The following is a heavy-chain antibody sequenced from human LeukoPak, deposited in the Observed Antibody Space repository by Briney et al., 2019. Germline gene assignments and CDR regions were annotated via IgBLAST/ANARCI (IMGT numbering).Heavy chain of an antibody. Sequence: SETLSLTCAVSGYSISSGYHWGWIRQPPGKGLEWIGSIYHSGSTYYEPSLKSRITISVDTSKNHFSLKLSSVTAADTAVYYCARIVVAGPIDYWGQGTLVTVSS. CDR2: IYHSGST. CDR1: GYSISSGYH. J-gene: IGHJ4*02. CDR3: ARIVVAGPIDY. D-gene: IGHD6-19*01. V-gene: IGHV4-38-2*01.